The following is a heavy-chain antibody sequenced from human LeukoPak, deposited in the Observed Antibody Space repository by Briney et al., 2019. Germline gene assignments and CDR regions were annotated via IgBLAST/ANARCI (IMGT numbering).Heavy chain of an antibody. Sequence: GGSLRLSCAASTFTFSNAWISWVRQAPEKGLEWVGRIKSKTDGGTRDYAAPVKGRFTISRDDSKNTLYLQMNSLKTEDTAVYYCTTDGYYDFWSGATFDYWGQGTLVTVSS. CDR2: IKSKTDGGTR. J-gene: IGHJ4*02. CDR1: TFTFSNAW. V-gene: IGHV3-15*01. CDR3: TTDGYYDFWSGATFDY. D-gene: IGHD3-3*01.